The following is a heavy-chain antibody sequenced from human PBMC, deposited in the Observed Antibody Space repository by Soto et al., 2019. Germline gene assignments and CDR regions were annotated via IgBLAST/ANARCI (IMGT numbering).Heavy chain of an antibody. CDR2: IYYSGST. D-gene: IGHD6-13*01. CDR1: GGSISSGGYY. Sequence: SETLSLTCTVSGGSISSGGYYWSWIRQHPGKGLEWIGYIYYSGSTYYNPSLKSRVTISVDTSKNQVSLKLSSVTAADTAVYYCASDVRGIAAAGGYWFDPWGQAILVTVSS. V-gene: IGHV4-31*03. CDR3: ASDVRGIAAAGGYWFDP. J-gene: IGHJ5*02.